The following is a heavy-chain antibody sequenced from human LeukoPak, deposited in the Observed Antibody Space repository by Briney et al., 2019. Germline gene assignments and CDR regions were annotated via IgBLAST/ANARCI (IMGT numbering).Heavy chain of an antibody. J-gene: IGHJ4*02. V-gene: IGHV3-11*06. Sequence: GGSLRLSCAASGFTFSDYYMSWIRQAPGKGPEWVSYISSSSSYTNYADSVKGRFTISRDNAKKSLTLQMNSLRAEDTAVYYCARVEYSYGPNFDYWGQGTLVTVSS. CDR1: GFTFSDYY. CDR2: ISSSSSYT. CDR3: ARVEYSYGPNFDY. D-gene: IGHD5-18*01.